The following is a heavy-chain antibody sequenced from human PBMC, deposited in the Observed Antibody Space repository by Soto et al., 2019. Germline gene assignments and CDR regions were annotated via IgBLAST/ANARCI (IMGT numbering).Heavy chain of an antibody. V-gene: IGHV3-21*01. Sequence: EVQLVESGGGLVKPGGSLRLSCAASGFTFSSYSMNWVRQAPGKGLEWVSSISSSSSYIYYADSVKGRFTISRDNAKNSLYLQMNSLRAEDTAVYYCAGEEYSSSSPNFDYWGQGTLVTVSS. J-gene: IGHJ4*02. D-gene: IGHD6-6*01. CDR1: GFTFSSYS. CDR3: AGEEYSSSSPNFDY. CDR2: ISSSSSYI.